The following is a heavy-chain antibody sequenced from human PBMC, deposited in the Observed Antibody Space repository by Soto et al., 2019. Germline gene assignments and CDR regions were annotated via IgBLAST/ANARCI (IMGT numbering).Heavy chain of an antibody. J-gene: IGHJ4*02. CDR3: ARGSGYYRNFDS. CDR1: GDSITGGGYS. Sequence: SETLSLTCYVSGDSITGGGYSWTWIRHQPGKALQWIGYVFDSGSAYYNPSLKSRLTISIDTGKNLFSLELTSVTAADTAVYYCARGSGYYRNFDSWGQGTLVTVS. CDR2: VFDSGSA. V-gene: IGHV4-31*02. D-gene: IGHD3-3*01.